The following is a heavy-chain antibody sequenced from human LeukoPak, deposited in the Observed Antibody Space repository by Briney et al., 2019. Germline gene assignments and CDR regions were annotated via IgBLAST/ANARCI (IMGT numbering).Heavy chain of an antibody. Sequence: ETLSLTCAVYGGSFSGYYWSWIRQPPGKGLEWVSAISGSGGSTYYADSVKGRFTISRDNSKNTLYLQMNSLRAEDTAVYYCAKDRRYSYGTPGDWFDPWGQGTLVTVSS. CDR3: AKDRRYSYGTPGDWFDP. CDR2: ISGSGGST. V-gene: IGHV3-23*01. J-gene: IGHJ5*02. D-gene: IGHD5-18*01. CDR1: GGSFSGYY.